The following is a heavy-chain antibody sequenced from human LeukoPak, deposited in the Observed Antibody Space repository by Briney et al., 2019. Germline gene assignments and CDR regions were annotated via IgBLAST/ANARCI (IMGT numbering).Heavy chain of an antibody. CDR3: ARDGDYGGKGGAFDI. J-gene: IGHJ3*02. CDR1: GGSISSGSYY. CDR2: IYTSGST. Sequence: TSETLSLTCTVSGGSISSGSYYWSWIRQPAGKGLEWIGRIYTSGSTNYNPSLKSRVTISVDTSKNQFSLKLSPVTAADTAVYYCARDGDYGGKGGAFDIWGQGTMVTVSS. D-gene: IGHD4-23*01. V-gene: IGHV4-61*02.